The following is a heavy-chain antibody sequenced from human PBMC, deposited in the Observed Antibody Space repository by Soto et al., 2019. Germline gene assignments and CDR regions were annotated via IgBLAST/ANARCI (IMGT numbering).Heavy chain of an antibody. V-gene: IGHV3-48*02. CDR3: ANLLYEYVWGSYRDAFDI. D-gene: IGHD3-16*01. Sequence: GGSLRLSCAASGFTFSSYSMNWVRQAPGKGLEWVSYISSSSSTIYYADSVKGRFTISRDNAKNSLYLQMNSLRDEDTAVYYCANLLYEYVWGSYRDAFDIWGQGTMVTVSS. J-gene: IGHJ3*02. CDR2: ISSSSSTI. CDR1: GFTFSSYS.